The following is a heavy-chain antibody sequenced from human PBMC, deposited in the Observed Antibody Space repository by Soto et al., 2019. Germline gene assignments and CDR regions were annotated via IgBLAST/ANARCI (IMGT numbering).Heavy chain of an antibody. V-gene: IGHV5-10-1*01. CDR2: IDPSDSQT. Sequence: PGEYLKISCKGSGYSFAGYWITWVRQKPGKGLEWMGRIDPSDSQTSYGPSFRGHVTISVTKSITTVFLQWSSLRASDTAMYYCARQIYDSDTGPNFQYYFDSWGQGTPLTVSS. CDR1: GYSFAGYW. J-gene: IGHJ4*02. CDR3: ARQIYDSDTGPNFQYYFDS. D-gene: IGHD3-22*01.